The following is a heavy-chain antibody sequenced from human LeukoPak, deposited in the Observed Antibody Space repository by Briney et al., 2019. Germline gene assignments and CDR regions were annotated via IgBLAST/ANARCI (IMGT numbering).Heavy chain of an antibody. V-gene: IGHV3-30*02. CDR1: GFTFSSYG. CDR2: IRYDGSNK. CDR3: ATSRGRDGYNYRLDY. Sequence: HPGGSLRLSCAASGFTFSSYGMHWVRQAPGKGLEWVAFIRYDGSNKYYADSVKGRFTISRDNSKNTLYLQMNSLRAEDTAVYYCATSRGRDGYNYRLDYWGQGTLVTVSS. D-gene: IGHD5-24*01. J-gene: IGHJ4*02.